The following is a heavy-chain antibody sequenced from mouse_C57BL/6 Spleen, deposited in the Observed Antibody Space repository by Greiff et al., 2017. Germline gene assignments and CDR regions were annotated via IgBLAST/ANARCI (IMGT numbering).Heavy chain of an antibody. V-gene: IGHV1-76*01. CDR3: ASDGFSY. CDR1: GYTFTDYY. Sequence: QVQLKESGAELVRPGASVKLSCKASGYTFTDYYINWVKQRPGQGLEWIARIYPGSGNTYYNEKLKGTATLTAEKSSSTAYMQLSSLTSEDSAVYFCASDGFSYWGQGTSVTVSS. CDR2: IYPGSGNT. D-gene: IGHD2-3*01. J-gene: IGHJ4*01.